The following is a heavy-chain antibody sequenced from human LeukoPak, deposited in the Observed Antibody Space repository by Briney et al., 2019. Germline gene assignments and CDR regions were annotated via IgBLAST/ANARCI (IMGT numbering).Heavy chain of an antibody. V-gene: IGHV4-39*07. Sequence: PSETLSLTCSVSGGSIRNSNYFWAWIRQPPGKGLEWIGVISYTGSAYYNPSLKSRVTISVDTSKNQFSLKLISVTAADTAVYYCARVSSSGWALLGYFDYWGQGTLVTVSS. CDR3: ARVSSSGWALLGYFDY. D-gene: IGHD6-19*01. J-gene: IGHJ4*02. CDR2: ISYTGSA. CDR1: GGSIRNSNYF.